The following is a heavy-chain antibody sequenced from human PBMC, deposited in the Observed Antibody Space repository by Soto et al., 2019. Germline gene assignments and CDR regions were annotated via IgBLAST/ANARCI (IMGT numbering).Heavy chain of an antibody. V-gene: IGHV3-7*03. CDR3: ARGVLMVYAIGNWFDP. CDR1: GFTFSSNW. CDR2: IKQDGSEK. J-gene: IGHJ5*02. Sequence: GGPLRLSCAASGFTFSSNWMSWVRQAPGKGLEWVANIKQDGSEKYYVDSVKGRFTISRDNAKNSLYLQMNSLRAEDTAVYYCARGVLMVYAIGNWFDPWGQGTLVTVSS. D-gene: IGHD2-8*01.